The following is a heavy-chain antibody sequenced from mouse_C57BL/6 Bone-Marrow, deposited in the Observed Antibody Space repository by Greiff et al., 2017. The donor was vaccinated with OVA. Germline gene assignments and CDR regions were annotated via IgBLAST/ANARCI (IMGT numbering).Heavy chain of an antibody. CDR1: GYTFTDYA. D-gene: IGHD2-3*01. CDR2: ISPYYGDA. CDR3: ESGGYDGYDFWAMDY. Sequence: VQLQQSGPELVRPGVSVKISCKGSGYTFTDYAMHWVKQSPAKSLEWIGVISPYYGDASYNQKFKDKATLTVDKSSSTAYMELASLTSEDSAVFYGESGGYDGYDFWAMDYWGQGTSLTVSS. J-gene: IGHJ4*01. V-gene: IGHV1-67*01.